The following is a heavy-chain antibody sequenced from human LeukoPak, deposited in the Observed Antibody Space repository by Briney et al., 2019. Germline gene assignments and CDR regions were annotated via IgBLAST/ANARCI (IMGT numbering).Heavy chain of an antibody. Sequence: GGSLRLSCVASGFTFSSYAMSWVRQAPGKGLEWVSAISGSGGSTYYADSVKGRFTISRDNAKNTLYLQMNSLRAEDTAVYYCARDAPGNTALDYWGQGTLVTVSS. V-gene: IGHV3-23*01. CDR3: ARDAPGNTALDY. CDR2: ISGSGGST. D-gene: IGHD5-18*01. CDR1: GFTFSSYA. J-gene: IGHJ4*02.